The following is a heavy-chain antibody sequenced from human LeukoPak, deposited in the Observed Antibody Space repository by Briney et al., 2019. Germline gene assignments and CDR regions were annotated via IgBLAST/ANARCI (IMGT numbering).Heavy chain of an antibody. D-gene: IGHD1-20*01. CDR3: ARSLRYNSFSSDS. Sequence: ASVKVSCKVSGYTLTELSIHWVRQAPGKGLEWMGGFDPENGDTIYAQKFQGRVTMTQETSTDTAYMELSSLRSDDTAVYYCARSLRYNSFSSDSWGQGTLVTVSS. V-gene: IGHV1-24*01. J-gene: IGHJ4*02. CDR1: GYTLTELS. CDR2: FDPENGDT.